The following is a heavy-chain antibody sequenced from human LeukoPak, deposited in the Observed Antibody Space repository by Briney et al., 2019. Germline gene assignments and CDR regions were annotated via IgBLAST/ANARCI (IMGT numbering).Heavy chain of an antibody. CDR1: VYTFTNYD. D-gene: IGHD2-15*01. CDR3: ARDQDIVVVVAALRQREMGGFDP. Sequence: ASVKVSCKAYVYTFTNYDINWVRQATGQGPEWMGWMNPKSGNTGYAQKFQGRVTMTRNTSISTAYMELSSLRSDDTAVYYCARDQDIVVVVAALRQREMGGFDPWGQGTLVTVSS. V-gene: IGHV1-8*01. J-gene: IGHJ5*02. CDR2: MNPKSGNT.